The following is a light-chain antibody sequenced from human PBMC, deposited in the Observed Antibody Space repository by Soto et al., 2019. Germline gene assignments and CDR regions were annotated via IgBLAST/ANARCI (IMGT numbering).Light chain of an antibody. J-gene: IGLJ3*02. CDR3: SSHAGIINVV. CDR1: SSDVGGYNY. CDR2: EVT. V-gene: IGLV2-8*01. Sequence: LTQPPSASGSPGQSVTISCTGTSSDVGGYNYVSWYQQHPGKAPKLIIYEVTKRPSGVPDRFSGSKSGNTASLTVSGLLAEDEADYYCSSHAGIINVVFGGGTKLTVL.